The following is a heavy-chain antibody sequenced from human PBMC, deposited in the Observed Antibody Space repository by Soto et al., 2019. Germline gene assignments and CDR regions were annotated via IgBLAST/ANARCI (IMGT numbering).Heavy chain of an antibody. CDR1: GRPVTSGGYY. D-gene: IGHD1-1*01. Sequence: SETLSLTCTVSGRPVTSGGYYWTWIRQPPGKGLEWIGYIYHIGSPSYNPSLKSRLTMSLDTSKNQFSLNLTSVTAADTAIYYCVRDRALDSTGHWLDFLGQGTLVTVSS. CDR2: IYHIGSP. J-gene: IGHJ5*01. CDR3: VRDRALDSTGHWLDF. V-gene: IGHV4-31*03.